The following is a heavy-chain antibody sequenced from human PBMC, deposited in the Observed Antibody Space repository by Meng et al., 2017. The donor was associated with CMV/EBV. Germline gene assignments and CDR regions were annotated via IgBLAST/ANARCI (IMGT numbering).Heavy chain of an antibody. CDR2: IYYSGST. V-gene: IGHV4-61*01. J-gene: IGHJ3*02. D-gene: IGHD3-3*01. CDR1: GGSVSSGSYY. Sequence: GSLRLSCTVSGGSVSSGSYYWSWIRQPPGKGLEWIGYIYYSGSTNYNPSLKSRVTISVDTSKNQFSLKLSSVTAADTAVYHCASSVNYDFWSGDAFDIWGQGTMVTVSS. CDR3: ASSVNYDFWSGDAFDI.